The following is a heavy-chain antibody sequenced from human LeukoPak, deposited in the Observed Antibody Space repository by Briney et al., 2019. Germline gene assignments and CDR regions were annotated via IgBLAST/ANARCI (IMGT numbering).Heavy chain of an antibody. Sequence: GGSLRLSCAASGFTLSSYAMTWVRQAPGQGLELVSGISGSGDITYYADSVKGRFTMSRDNSKNTVFLQMNRLRAEDTAVYYCAKDAFSSSWYGDCWGQGTLVTVSS. CDR1: GFTLSSYA. CDR2: ISGSGDIT. V-gene: IGHV3-23*01. CDR3: AKDAFSSSWYGDC. D-gene: IGHD6-13*01. J-gene: IGHJ4*02.